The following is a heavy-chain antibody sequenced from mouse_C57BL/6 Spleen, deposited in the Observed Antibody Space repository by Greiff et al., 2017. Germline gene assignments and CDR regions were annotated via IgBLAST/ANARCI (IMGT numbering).Heavy chain of an antibody. Sequence: VQLKESGPELVKPGASVKISCKASGYSFTDYNMNWVKQSNGKSLEWIGVINPNYGTTSYNQKFKGKATLTVDQSSSTAYMQLNSLTSEDSAVYYGARSSSHYYGSSHWYFDVWGTGTTVTVSS. CDR3: ARSSSHYYGSSHWYFDV. CDR2: INPNYGTT. D-gene: IGHD1-1*01. V-gene: IGHV1-39*01. J-gene: IGHJ1*03. CDR1: GYSFTDYN.